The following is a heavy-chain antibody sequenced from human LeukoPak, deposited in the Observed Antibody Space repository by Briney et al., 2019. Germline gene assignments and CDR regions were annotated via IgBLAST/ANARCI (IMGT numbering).Heavy chain of an antibody. CDR3: ARENLLRYFDWLPRGGGWFDP. Sequence: GGSLRLSCAASGFTFSSYAMHWVRQAPGKGLEWVAVISYDGSNKYYAVSVKGRFTISRDNSKNTLYLQMNSLGAEDTAVYYCARENLLRYFDWLPRGGGWFDPWGQGTLVTVSS. D-gene: IGHD3-9*01. J-gene: IGHJ5*02. V-gene: IGHV3-30*04. CDR2: ISYDGSNK. CDR1: GFTFSSYA.